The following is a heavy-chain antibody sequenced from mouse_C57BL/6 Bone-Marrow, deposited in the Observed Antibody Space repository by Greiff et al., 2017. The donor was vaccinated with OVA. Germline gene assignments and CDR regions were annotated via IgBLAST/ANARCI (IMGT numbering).Heavy chain of an antibody. CDR3: AREGAYYGSSGFAY. CDR2: IDPSDSYT. V-gene: IGHV1-69*01. Sequence: VQLQQPGAELVMPGASVKLSCKASGYTFTSYWMHWVKQRPGQGLEWIGEIDPSDSYTNYNQKFKGKSTLTVDKSSSTAYMQLSRLTSEDSAVDYGAREGAYYGSSGFAYWGQGTLVTVSA. D-gene: IGHD1-1*01. J-gene: IGHJ3*01. CDR1: GYTFTSYW.